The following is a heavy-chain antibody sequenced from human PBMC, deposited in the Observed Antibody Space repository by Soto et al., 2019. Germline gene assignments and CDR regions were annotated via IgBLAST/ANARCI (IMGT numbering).Heavy chain of an antibody. CDR1: GGSVSSGSYY. Sequence: SETLSLTCTVSGGSVSSGSYYWSWIRQPPGKGLEWIGYIYYSGSTNYNPSLKSRVTISVDTSKKQFSLKLSSVTAADTAVYYCARETKNTSMVTLWGQGTLVTVSS. V-gene: IGHV4-61*01. CDR3: ARETKNTSMVTL. D-gene: IGHD5-18*01. CDR2: IYYSGST. J-gene: IGHJ4*02.